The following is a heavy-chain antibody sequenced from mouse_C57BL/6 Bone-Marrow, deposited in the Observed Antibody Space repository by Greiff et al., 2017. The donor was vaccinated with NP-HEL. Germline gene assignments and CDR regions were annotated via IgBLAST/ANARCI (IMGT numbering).Heavy chain of an antibody. CDR2: ISSGSSTI. J-gene: IGHJ2*01. D-gene: IGHD1-1*01. Sequence: EVKLMESGGGLVKPGGSLKLSCAASGFTFSDYGMHWVRQAPEKGLEWVAYISSGSSTIYYADTVKGRFTISRDNAKNTLFLQMTSLRSEDTAMYYCARDCGSSLYYFDYWGQGTTLTVSS. CDR3: ARDCGSSLYYFDY. CDR1: GFTFSDYG. V-gene: IGHV5-17*01.